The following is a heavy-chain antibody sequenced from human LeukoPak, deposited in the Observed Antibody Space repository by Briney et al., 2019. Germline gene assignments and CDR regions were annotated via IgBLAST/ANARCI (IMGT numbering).Heavy chain of an antibody. CDR1: GGSFSGYY. Sequence: SQTLSLTCTVYGGSFSGYYWSWIRQPPGKGLEWIGESNHSGSTNYNPSLKSRVTISVDTSKNQFSLKLRSVTAADTAVYYCARESVVVVPAAIRRGYYYYMDVWGKGTTVTVSS. CDR2: SNHSGST. D-gene: IGHD2-2*01. J-gene: IGHJ6*03. CDR3: ARESVVVVPAAIRRGYYYYMDV. V-gene: IGHV4-34*01.